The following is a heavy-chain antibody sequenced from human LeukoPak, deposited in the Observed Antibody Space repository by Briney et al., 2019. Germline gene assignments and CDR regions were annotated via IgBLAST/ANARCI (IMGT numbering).Heavy chain of an antibody. Sequence: GGSLRLSCAASGFTFSSYTMHWVRQAPGKGLEWVAVISYDRSNKDYADSVKGRFTISRDNPKNSLYLQMNSLRAENTAVYYCARDFSGSGACFDYWGQGTLVTVSS. J-gene: IGHJ4*02. CDR3: ARDFSGSGACFDY. CDR1: GFTFSSYT. D-gene: IGHD3-10*01. CDR2: ISYDRSNK. V-gene: IGHV3-30-3*01.